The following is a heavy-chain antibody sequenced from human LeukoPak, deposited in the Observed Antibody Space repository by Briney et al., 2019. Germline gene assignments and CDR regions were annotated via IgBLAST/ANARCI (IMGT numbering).Heavy chain of an antibody. CDR2: ISDSGGST. D-gene: IGHD3-10*01. CDR3: AKGLTGFGDLLDVWNY. V-gene: IGHV3-23*01. CDR1: GFTFSNYA. Sequence: GGSLRLSCAASGFTFSNYAMSWVRQAPGKGLEGVSSISDSGGSTYYADSVKGRFTISRDNSKNMLYLQINSLRAEDKALYYCAKGLTGFGDLLDVWNYWGQGILVTVSS. J-gene: IGHJ4*02.